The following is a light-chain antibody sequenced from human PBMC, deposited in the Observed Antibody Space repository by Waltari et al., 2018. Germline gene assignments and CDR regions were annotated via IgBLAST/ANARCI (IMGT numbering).Light chain of an antibody. CDR2: EVS. Sequence: DIVMTQTPLSLPVTPGQPASISCKSSQSLLHSDGKTYLYWYLQKPGTPPQLLIYEVSSRCSGVPDRFSGSGSGTDFTLKISRVEGEDVGVYYCMQSIQVPWMFGQGTKVEIK. J-gene: IGKJ1*01. CDR1: QSLLHSDGKTY. V-gene: IGKV2D-29*01. CDR3: MQSIQVPWM.